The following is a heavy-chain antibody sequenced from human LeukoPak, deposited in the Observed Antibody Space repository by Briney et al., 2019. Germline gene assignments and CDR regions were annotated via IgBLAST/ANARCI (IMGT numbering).Heavy chain of an antibody. Sequence: SGTLSLTCTVSGDSVSSGSYYWSWIRQPPGKGLEWIGYIYYSGRTNYSPSLKSRVTISLDTSKNQFSLKLTSVTAADTAVYYCARADFWGTSPWGQGTLVTVSS. V-gene: IGHV4-61*01. D-gene: IGHD3/OR15-3a*01. CDR3: ARADFWGTSP. CDR2: IYYSGRT. J-gene: IGHJ4*02. CDR1: GDSVSSGSYY.